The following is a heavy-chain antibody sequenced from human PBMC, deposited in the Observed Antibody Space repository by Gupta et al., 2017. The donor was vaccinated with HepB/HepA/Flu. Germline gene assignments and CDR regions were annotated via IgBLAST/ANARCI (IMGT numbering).Heavy chain of an antibody. CDR2: IDKSGTTI. Sequence: QVQLVESGGGLVKPGGSLRLSCAAFGFTFSDYYMSWIRQAPGKGLEWISNIDKSGTTIRYVDSVKGRFTISRDNAKNSLYLQMNSLRAEDTAVYYCARDPIRGDGYTYDYWGQGTLVTVSS. CDR3: ARDPIRGDGYTYDY. V-gene: IGHV3-11*01. D-gene: IGHD5-24*01. J-gene: IGHJ4*02. CDR1: GFTFSDYY.